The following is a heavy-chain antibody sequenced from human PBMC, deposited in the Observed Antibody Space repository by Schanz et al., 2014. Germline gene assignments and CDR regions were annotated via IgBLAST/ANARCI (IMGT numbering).Heavy chain of an antibody. CDR1: GYTFTSYY. Sequence: QVQLVQSGAEVKKPGASVKVSCKASGYTFTSYYMHWVRQAPGQGLEWMGIINPSGGSTSYAQKFQGRATMTRDTVTTTVHLELTRLRTDDTAIYYCARVHVATYHYNSPGAFDIWGQGTRVTVSS. CDR2: INPSGGST. D-gene: IGHD3-10*01. J-gene: IGHJ3*02. CDR3: ARVHVATYHYNSPGAFDI. V-gene: IGHV1-46*01.